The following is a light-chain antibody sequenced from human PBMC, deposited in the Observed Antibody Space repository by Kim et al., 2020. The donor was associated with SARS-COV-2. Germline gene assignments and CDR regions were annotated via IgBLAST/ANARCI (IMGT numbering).Light chain of an antibody. V-gene: IGKV1-5*03. CDR3: QQYTSYPLT. CDR2: KAS. J-gene: IGKJ4*01. CDR1: QSISTW. Sequence: ASLGDRGTITCRASQSISTWVAWYQQKPGKGPTLLIYKASTLEGGVPSRFSGSGSGTDFTLTISSLQPGDFATYCCQQYTSYPLTFGGGTKVDIK.